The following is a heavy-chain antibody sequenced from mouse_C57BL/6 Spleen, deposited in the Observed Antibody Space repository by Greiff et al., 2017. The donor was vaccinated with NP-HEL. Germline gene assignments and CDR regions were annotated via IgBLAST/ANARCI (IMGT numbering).Heavy chain of an antibody. CDR1: GYTFTSYG. CDR2: IYPRSGNT. D-gene: IGHD4-1*01. Sequence: VKLQQSGAELARPGASVKLSCKASGYTFTSYGISWVKQRTGQGLEWIGEIYPRSGNTYYNEKFKGKATLTADKSSSTAYMELRSLTSEDSAVYFCARFWDVRYFDYWGQGTTLTVSS. V-gene: IGHV1-81*01. CDR3: ARFWDVRYFDY. J-gene: IGHJ2*01.